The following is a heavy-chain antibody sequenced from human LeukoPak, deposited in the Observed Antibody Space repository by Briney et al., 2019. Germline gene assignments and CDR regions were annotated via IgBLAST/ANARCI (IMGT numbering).Heavy chain of an antibody. Sequence: GGTLRFYCAASGFTFSSYAMSWVRQAPGKGLKWVSAISGSGGSTYYADSVKGRFTISRDNSKNTLYLQMNSLRAEDTAVYYCAKGALTGFDYWGQGTLVTVSS. CDR1: GFTFSSYA. D-gene: IGHD3-9*01. V-gene: IGHV3-23*01. CDR2: ISGSGGST. CDR3: AKGALTGFDY. J-gene: IGHJ4*02.